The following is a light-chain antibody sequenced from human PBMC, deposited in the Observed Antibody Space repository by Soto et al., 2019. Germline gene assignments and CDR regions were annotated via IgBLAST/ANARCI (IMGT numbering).Light chain of an antibody. V-gene: IGLV2-11*01. CDR3: CSYAGSLWV. CDR1: SSDVGGYNY. CDR2: DVS. J-gene: IGLJ3*02. Sequence: QSVLTQPRSVSGSPGQSVTISCTGTSSDVGGYNYVSWYQQHPGKAPKLMIYDVSKRPSGVPDRFSGSKSGNTASLTISGLQAEDEADHYCCSYAGSLWVFGGGTKLTVL.